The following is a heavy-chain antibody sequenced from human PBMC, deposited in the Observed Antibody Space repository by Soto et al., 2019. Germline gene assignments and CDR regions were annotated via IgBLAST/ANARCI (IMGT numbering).Heavy chain of an antibody. CDR2: IIPFFGTA. J-gene: IGHJ4*02. D-gene: IGHD5-18*01. CDR3: ARYRHGYSYFDY. V-gene: IGHV1-69*12. CDR1: GGTFSSYA. Sequence: QVQLVQSGAEVKKPGSSVKVSCKASGGTFSSYAISWVRQAPGQGLEWMGGIIPFFGTANYAQKFQRRVTITADEATSTAYMELSSLRSEDTAVYYCARYRHGYSYFDYWGQGTLVTVSS.